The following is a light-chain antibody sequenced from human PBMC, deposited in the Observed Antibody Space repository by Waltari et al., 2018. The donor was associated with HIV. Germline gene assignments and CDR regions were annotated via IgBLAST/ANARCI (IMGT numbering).Light chain of an antibody. CDR1: SSDVGDYNF. J-gene: IGLJ2*01. CDR2: EVS. V-gene: IGLV2-14*01. CDR3: KSYTRSTTLV. Sequence: QSAMTQPASVSGSPGQSITISCTGTSSDVGDYNFVYWYQQHPGQVPKIMIYEVSNRPSGISSRFSGSRSGTTASLTISGLQAEDEADYYCKSYTRSTTLVFGGGTKVTVL.